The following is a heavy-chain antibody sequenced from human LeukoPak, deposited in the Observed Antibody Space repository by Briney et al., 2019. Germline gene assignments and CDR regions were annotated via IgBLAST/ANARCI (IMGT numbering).Heavy chain of an antibody. CDR2: ISSSSSYI. Sequence: GGSLRLSCAASGFTFSSYSMNWVRQAPGKGLEWVSSISSSSSYIYYADSVKGRFTISRDNAKNSLYLQMNSLRAEDTAVYYCARGGQWLPNAFDIWGHGPMVTVSS. J-gene: IGHJ3*02. CDR1: GFTFSSYS. CDR3: ARGGQWLPNAFDI. D-gene: IGHD6-19*01. V-gene: IGHV3-21*01.